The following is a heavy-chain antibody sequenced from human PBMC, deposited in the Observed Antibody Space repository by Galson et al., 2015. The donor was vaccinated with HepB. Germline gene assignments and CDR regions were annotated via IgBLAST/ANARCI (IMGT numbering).Heavy chain of an antibody. Sequence: SLRLSCAASGFTFSSYAMHWVRQAPGKGLEYVSAISSNGGSTYYADSVKGRFTISRDNSKNTLYLQMSSLRAEDTAVYYCVKGGNDYGDYVGGIGYWGQGTLVTVSS. D-gene: IGHD4-17*01. J-gene: IGHJ4*02. CDR1: GFTFSSYA. CDR3: VKGGNDYGDYVGGIGY. CDR2: ISSNGGST. V-gene: IGHV3-64D*06.